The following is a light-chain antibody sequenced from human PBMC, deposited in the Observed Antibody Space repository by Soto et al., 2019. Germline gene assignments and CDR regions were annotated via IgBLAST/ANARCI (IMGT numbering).Light chain of an antibody. V-gene: IGLV2-14*03. Sequence: QSVLTQPASVSGSPGQSIAISCTGTSSDVGAYDFVSWYQQHPDKAPKLLIYEVSNRPSGVSDRFSGSKSVNTATLTISGLQAEDEADYYCSSHTTSNTRVFGTGTKLT. J-gene: IGLJ1*01. CDR2: EVS. CDR3: SSHTTSNTRV. CDR1: SSDVGAYDF.